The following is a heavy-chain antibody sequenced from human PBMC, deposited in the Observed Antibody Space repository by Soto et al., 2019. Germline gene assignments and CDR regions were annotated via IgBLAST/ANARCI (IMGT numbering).Heavy chain of an antibody. CDR1: GDSVSSNSAA. Sequence: SQTLSLTCAVSGDSVSSNSAAWNWIRQSPSRGLEWLGRTYYRSKWYNDYAVSVKSRITINPDTSKNQFSLQLNSVTPEDTAVYYCARDLTAYYDFWSGYPALSYYYYGMDVWGQGTTVTVSS. V-gene: IGHV6-1*01. CDR2: TYYRSKWYN. D-gene: IGHD3-3*01. J-gene: IGHJ6*02. CDR3: ARDLTAYYDFWSGYPALSYYYYGMDV.